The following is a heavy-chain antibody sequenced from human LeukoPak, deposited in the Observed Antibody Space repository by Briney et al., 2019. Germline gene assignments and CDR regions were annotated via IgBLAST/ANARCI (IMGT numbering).Heavy chain of an antibody. CDR2: ISDPHSGSET. CDR3: ARDPYYYDSSGYYGEGFDY. D-gene: IGHD3-22*01. Sequence: GGSLRLSCAASGFTFSSYTMNWVRQALGQGLEWVSTISDPHSGSETHYADSVRGRFTISRDDSQNMVYLQMDSLRAEDTAIYYCARDPYYYDSSGYYGEGFDYWGQGTLVTVSS. V-gene: IGHV3-23*01. CDR1: GFTFSSYT. J-gene: IGHJ4*02.